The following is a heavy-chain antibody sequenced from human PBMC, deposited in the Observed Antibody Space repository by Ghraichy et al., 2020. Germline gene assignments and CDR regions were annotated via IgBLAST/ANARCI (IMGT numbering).Heavy chain of an antibody. J-gene: IGHJ6*03. CDR1: GFSSRSYW. CDR3: ARESVAGGTYYYYYMDV. CDR2: IMVDGSEK. V-gene: IGHV3-7*01. Sequence: GGSLRLSCEVSGFSSRSYWMSWVRQAPGKGLEWVAKIMVDGSEKYYVDSVKGRFTISRDNAKNSLFLQMNSLRADDTAVYYCARESVAGGTYYYYYMDVWGKGTTVTVSS. D-gene: IGHD6-19*01.